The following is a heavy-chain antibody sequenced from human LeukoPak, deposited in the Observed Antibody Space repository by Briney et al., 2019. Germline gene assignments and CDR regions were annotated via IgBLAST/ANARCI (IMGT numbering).Heavy chain of an antibody. V-gene: IGHV3-73*01. D-gene: IGHD3-3*01. J-gene: IGHJ4*02. CDR3: TTDQSVTIFGVVIDY. Sequence: PGGSLRLSCAASGFTFSVSAMHWVRQASGKGLEWVGRIRSKANNYATEYDASVKGRFTISRDDSKNTAYLQMNSLKTEDTAVYYCTTDQSVTIFGVVIDYWGQGTLVTVSS. CDR1: GFTFSVSA. CDR2: IRSKANNYAT.